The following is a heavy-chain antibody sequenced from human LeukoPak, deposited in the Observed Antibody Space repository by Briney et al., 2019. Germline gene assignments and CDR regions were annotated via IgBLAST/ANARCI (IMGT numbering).Heavy chain of an antibody. Sequence: GGSLRLSCAASGFTFSSYSMNWVRQAPGRGLEWVSSISSSSSYIYYADSLKGRFTMSRDNAKNSLYLQMNSLRAEDTAVYYCARVLEAASFDYWGRGPPVTVSS. D-gene: IGHD6-13*01. CDR2: ISSSSSYI. CDR3: ARVLEAASFDY. V-gene: IGHV3-21*01. J-gene: IGHJ4*02. CDR1: GFTFSSYS.